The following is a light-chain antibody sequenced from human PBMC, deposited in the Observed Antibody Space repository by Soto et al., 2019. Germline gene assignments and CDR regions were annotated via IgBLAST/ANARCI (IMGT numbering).Light chain of an antibody. CDR3: QQYNNWPPWT. CDR1: QGVSSN. J-gene: IGKJ1*01. Sequence: EIVMTQSPATLSVSPGERATLSCRASQGVSSNLAWYQQKPGQAPRLLIYGASTRPTGIPARFSGSGSGTEFTITIISLQSEDFAVYYCQQYNNWPPWTFGQGTKVEI. V-gene: IGKV3-15*01. CDR2: GAS.